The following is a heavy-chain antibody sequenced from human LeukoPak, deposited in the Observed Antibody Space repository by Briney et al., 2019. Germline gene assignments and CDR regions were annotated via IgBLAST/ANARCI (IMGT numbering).Heavy chain of an antibody. Sequence: GASVKVSCKASGYTFTSYGISWVRQAPGQGLEWMGWISAYNGNTNYAQKFQGRVTMTEDTSTDTAYMELSSLRSEDTAVYYCATDRHYDSSGYNWFDPWGQGTLVTVSS. CDR1: GYTFTSYG. D-gene: IGHD3-22*01. J-gene: IGHJ5*02. CDR2: ISAYNGNT. CDR3: ATDRHYDSSGYNWFDP. V-gene: IGHV1-18*01.